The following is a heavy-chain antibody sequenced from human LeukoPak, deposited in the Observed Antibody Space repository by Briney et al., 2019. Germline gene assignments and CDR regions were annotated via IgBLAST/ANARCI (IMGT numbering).Heavy chain of an antibody. Sequence: EASVKVSCKATSRISWVRQAPGQGLEWMGWINPNSGGTNYAQKFQGRVTMTRDTSISTAYMELSRLRSDDTAVYYCARGSKLELRSYWGQGTLVTVSS. CDR2: INPNSGGT. V-gene: IGHV1-2*02. J-gene: IGHJ4*02. D-gene: IGHD1-7*01. CDR1: TSR. CDR3: ARGSKLELRSY.